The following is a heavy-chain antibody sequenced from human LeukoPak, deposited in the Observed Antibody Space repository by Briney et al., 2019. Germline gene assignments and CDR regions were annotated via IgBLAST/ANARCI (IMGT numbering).Heavy chain of an antibody. D-gene: IGHD3-22*01. J-gene: IGHJ4*02. CDR2: IYYSGST. CDR1: GGSISSGDHY. Sequence: SETLSLTCTVSGGSISSGDHYWSWIRQPPGKGLEWIGYIYYSGSTYYNPSLKSRVTISVDTSKNQFSLKLSSVTAADTAVYYCARASYDSSGSYFDYWGQGTLVTVSS. V-gene: IGHV4-30-4*01. CDR3: ARASYDSSGSYFDY.